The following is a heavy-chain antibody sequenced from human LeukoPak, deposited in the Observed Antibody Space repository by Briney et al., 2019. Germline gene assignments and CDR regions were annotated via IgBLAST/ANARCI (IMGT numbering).Heavy chain of an antibody. J-gene: IGHJ5*02. CDR2: IIPIFGTA. CDR3: ARESSSSNWFDP. CDR1: AGTFSSYA. Sequence: GASVKVSCKASAGTFSSYAISWVRQAPGQGLEWMGGIIPIFGTANYAQKFQGRVTITADESTSTAYMELSSLRSEDTAVYYCARESSSSNWFDPWGQGTLVTVSS. D-gene: IGHD6-13*01. V-gene: IGHV1-69*13.